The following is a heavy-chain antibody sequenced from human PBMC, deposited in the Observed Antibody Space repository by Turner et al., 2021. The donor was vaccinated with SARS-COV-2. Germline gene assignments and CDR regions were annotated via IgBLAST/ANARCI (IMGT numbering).Heavy chain of an antibody. CDR2: IHYSGSP. J-gene: IGHJ6*02. CDR3: ARHGFSGWDGGGMDV. D-gene: IGHD6-19*01. Sequence: QVQLQESGPGLVKPSETLSLTCTVSGGSISSYYWSWIRQPPGKGLEWIGYIHYSGSPNYNPSLKSRVTISVDTSKNQFSLKLSSVTAADTAVYYCARHGFSGWDGGGMDVWGQGTTVTVSS. CDR1: GGSISSYY. V-gene: IGHV4-59*08.